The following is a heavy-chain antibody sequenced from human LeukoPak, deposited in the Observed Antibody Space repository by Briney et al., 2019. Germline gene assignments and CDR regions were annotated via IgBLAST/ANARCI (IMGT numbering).Heavy chain of an antibody. CDR2: IYSGGAT. D-gene: IGHD4/OR15-4a*01. J-gene: IGHJ4*02. Sequence: GGSLRLSCAASGFTFSSYYMTWVRQAPGKGLEWVSVIYSGGATFYTDSVKGRFTISRDGSKKAVYLQMNSLRAEDTAFYFCARGNSPMVGRYYLDFWGQGTLVTVSS. CDR1: GFTFSSYY. CDR3: ARGNSPMVGRYYLDF. V-gene: IGHV3-53*01.